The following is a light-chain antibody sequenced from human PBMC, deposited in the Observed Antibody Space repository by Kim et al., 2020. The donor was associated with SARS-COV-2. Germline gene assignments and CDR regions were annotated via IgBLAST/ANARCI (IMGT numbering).Light chain of an antibody. V-gene: IGLV1-40*01. CDR2: GNN. CDR1: SSNTGN. J-gene: IGLJ3*02. CDR3: QSYDSGLSGWV. Sequence: APGQSVTLSCTGSSSNTGNVQWYQQLPGKAPRLLMYGNNNRPSGVPDRFSGSKSATAASLAITGLQADDEANYYCQSYDSGLSGWVFGGGTQLTVL.